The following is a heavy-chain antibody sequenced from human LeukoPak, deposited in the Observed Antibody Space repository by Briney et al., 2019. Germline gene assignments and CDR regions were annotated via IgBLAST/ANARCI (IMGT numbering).Heavy chain of an antibody. Sequence: SQTLSLTCSVSGGSISSGGFYWSWIRQHPGKGLEWIGEINHSGSTNYNPSLKSRVTISVDTSKNQFSLKLSSVTAADTAVYYCARSHYYDSSDDYWGQGTLVTVSS. V-gene: IGHV4-31*03. D-gene: IGHD3-22*01. J-gene: IGHJ4*02. CDR3: ARSHYYDSSDDY. CDR2: INHSGST. CDR1: GGSISSGGFY.